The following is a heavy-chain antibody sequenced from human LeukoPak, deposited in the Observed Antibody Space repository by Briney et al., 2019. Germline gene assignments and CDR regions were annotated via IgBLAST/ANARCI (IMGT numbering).Heavy chain of an antibody. CDR3: ARDYGDYEGVNWFDP. CDR2: ISSSSSYI. J-gene: IGHJ5*02. D-gene: IGHD4-17*01. CDR1: GFTFSSYS. Sequence: GGSLRLSCAASGFTFSSYSMNWVRQAPGKGLEWVSSISSSSSYINYADSVKGRFTISRDNAKNSLYLQMNSLRAEDTAVYYCARDYGDYEGVNWFDPWGQGTLVTVSS. V-gene: IGHV3-21*01.